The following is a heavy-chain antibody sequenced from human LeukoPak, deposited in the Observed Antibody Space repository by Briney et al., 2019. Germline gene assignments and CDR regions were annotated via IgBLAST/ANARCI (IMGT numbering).Heavy chain of an antibody. CDR1: GGSVSNKY. CDR3: ARDRSGSYFDY. Sequence: SETLSLTCTVSGGSVSNKYWSWIRQPPGKGLEWIGYIYYSGSTNYNPSLKSRVTISVDTSKNQFSLQLSSVTAADTAVYFCARDRSGSYFDYWGQGTLVTVSS. V-gene: IGHV4-59*02. J-gene: IGHJ4*02. CDR2: IYYSGST. D-gene: IGHD1-26*01.